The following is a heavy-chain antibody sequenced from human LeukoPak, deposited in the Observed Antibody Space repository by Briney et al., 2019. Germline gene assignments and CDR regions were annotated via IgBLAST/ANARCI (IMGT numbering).Heavy chain of an antibody. CDR3: ARGGTVVNGFDY. J-gene: IGHJ4*02. CDR1: GGSISTYY. V-gene: IGHV4-59*01. D-gene: IGHD4-23*01. Sequence: SETPSLTCTVSGGSISTYYWSWIRQPPGKGLEWIGYIYYSGSTNYNPSLKSRVTMSLDTSTNKFSLKLTSVTAADTAVYYCARGGTVVNGFDYWGQGTLVTVSS. CDR2: IYYSGST.